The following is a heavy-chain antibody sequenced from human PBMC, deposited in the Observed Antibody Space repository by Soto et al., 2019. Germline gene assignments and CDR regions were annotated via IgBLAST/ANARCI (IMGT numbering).Heavy chain of an antibody. J-gene: IGHJ4*02. CDR1: GFSLSTSRMC. Sequence: SGPTLVNPTQTLTLTCTFSGFSLSTSRMCVSWIRQPPGKALEWLARIDWDDAKYFNTSLKTRLTVSKDTSKTQVVLTMTNMDPVDTATYYCAHRPRGYAYWFDYWGQGTLVTVSS. CDR2: IDWDDAK. V-gene: IGHV2-70*12. CDR3: AHRPRGYAYWFDY. D-gene: IGHD5-12*01.